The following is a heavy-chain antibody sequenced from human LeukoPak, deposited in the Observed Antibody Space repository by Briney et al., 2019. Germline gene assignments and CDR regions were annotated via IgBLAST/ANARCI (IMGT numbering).Heavy chain of an antibody. V-gene: IGHV3-64D*06. J-gene: IGHJ4*02. CDR2: IRSNGGST. Sequence: GGSLRHSCSASGFTFCSYAMHWVRQAPGKGLEYVSAIRSNGGSTYYADSVKGRFTTSRDNSKNTLYLQMSSLRAEDTAVYYCVKGAGYCSGGSCYFFFDYWGQGTLVTVSS. D-gene: IGHD2-15*01. CDR3: VKGAGYCSGGSCYFFFDY. CDR1: GFTFCSYA.